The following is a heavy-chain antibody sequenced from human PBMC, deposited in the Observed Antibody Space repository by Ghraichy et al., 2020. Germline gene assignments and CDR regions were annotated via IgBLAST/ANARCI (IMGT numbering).Heavy chain of an antibody. V-gene: IGHV1-69*06. CDR3: ARQGTSYYDSTGQGYFDV. J-gene: IGHJ4*02. CDR1: GGTFNSHS. CDR2: IIPIFPRG. D-gene: IGHD3-9*01. Sequence: SVKVSCKASGGTFNSHSFSWVRQAPGQGLEWVGGIIPIFPRGNYAQKFRDRVTITADKSTDTLYMDLGNLRSEDTAVYFCARQGTSYYDSTGQGYFDVWGQGTLVAVSS.